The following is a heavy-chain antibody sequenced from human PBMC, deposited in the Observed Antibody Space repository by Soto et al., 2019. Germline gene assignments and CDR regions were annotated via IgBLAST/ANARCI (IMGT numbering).Heavy chain of an antibody. V-gene: IGHV3-74*01. CDR1: GFTFSTYW. Sequence: EVKVVESGGGLVQPGGSLRLSCAASGFTFSTYWMHWVRQVPGKGLVWVSRIKGDGSSLSYAGSVKGRFTISRDNVENTVYLQMGSLRADDTALYYCARGLKNYYGVDVWGQGTTVTVSS. J-gene: IGHJ6*02. CDR2: IKGDGSSL. CDR3: ARGLKNYYGVDV.